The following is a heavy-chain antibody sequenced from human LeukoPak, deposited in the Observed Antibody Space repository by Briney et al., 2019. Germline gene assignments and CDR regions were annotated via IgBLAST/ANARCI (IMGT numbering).Heavy chain of an antibody. Sequence: ASVKVSCKASRYTFTSYDINWVREAAGHGLEWMDWMNPNTSRTGYAQKFQGRITMTRDTSINAAYMELTKLRSEDTAIYYCARLSQTPDYYTLGGYYYLGYWGQGTPVTVSS. CDR3: ARLSQTPDYYTLGGYYYLGY. J-gene: IGHJ4*02. D-gene: IGHD3-10*01. CDR1: RYTFTSYD. CDR2: MNPNTSRT. V-gene: IGHV1-8*01.